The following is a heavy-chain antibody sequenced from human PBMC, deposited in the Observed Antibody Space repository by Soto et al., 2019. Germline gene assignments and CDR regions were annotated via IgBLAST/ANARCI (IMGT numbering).Heavy chain of an antibody. D-gene: IGHD6-6*01. CDR3: AKQPPVPSRDYYYGMDV. CDR1: GFTFSSYA. J-gene: IGHJ6*02. Sequence: GGSLRLSCAASGFTFSSYAMSWVRQAPGKGLEWVSAISGSGGSTYYADSVKGRFTISRDNSKNTLYLQMNSLRAEDTAVYYCAKQPPVPSRDYYYGMDVWGHGTTVTVSS. CDR2: ISGSGGST. V-gene: IGHV3-23*01.